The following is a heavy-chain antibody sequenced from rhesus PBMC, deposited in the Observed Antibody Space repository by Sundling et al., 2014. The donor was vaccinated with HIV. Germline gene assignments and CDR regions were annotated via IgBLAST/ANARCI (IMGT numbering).Heavy chain of an antibody. V-gene: IGHV4-173*01. CDR3: TKGVATLDY. CDR1: GGSISDSYY. J-gene: IGHJ4*01. Sequence: QVQLQESGPGLVKPSETLSLTCAVSGGSISDSYYWSWIRQPPGKGLEWLGRISGSGGSTDYNPSLKSRVTISTDTSKKQFSLKLNSVTAADTAVYYCTKGVATLDYWGQGVLVTVSS. D-gene: IGHD6-37*01. CDR2: ISGSGGST.